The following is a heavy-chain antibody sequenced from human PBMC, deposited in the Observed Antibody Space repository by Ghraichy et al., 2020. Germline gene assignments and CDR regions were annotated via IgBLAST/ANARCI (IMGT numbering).Heavy chain of an antibody. D-gene: IGHD2-15*01. V-gene: IGHV1-2*04. CDR2: INPNSGGT. CDR3: ARGGPGDCSGGSCYVDY. Sequence: SVKVSCKASGYTFTGYYMHWVRQAPGQGLEWMGWINPNSGGTNYAQKFQGWVTMTRDTSISTAYMELSRLRSDDTAVYYCARGGPGDCSGGSCYVDYWGQGTLVTVSS. J-gene: IGHJ4*02. CDR1: GYTFTGYY.